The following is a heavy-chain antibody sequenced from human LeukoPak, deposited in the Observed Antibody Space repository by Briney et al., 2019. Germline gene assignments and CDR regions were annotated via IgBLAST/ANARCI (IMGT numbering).Heavy chain of an antibody. J-gene: IGHJ5*02. D-gene: IGHD3-9*01. CDR3: ALWVLRYFAWFDP. CDR2: FDPEDGET. V-gene: IGHV1-24*01. Sequence: ASVKVSCKVSGYTLTGLSMHWVRQAPGKGLEWMGGFDPEDGETIYAQKFQGRVTMTEDTSTDTAYMELSSLRSEDTAVYYCALWVLRYFAWFDPWGQGTLVTVSS. CDR1: GYTLTGLS.